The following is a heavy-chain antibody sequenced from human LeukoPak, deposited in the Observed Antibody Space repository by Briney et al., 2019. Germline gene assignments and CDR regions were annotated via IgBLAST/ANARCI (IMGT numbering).Heavy chain of an antibody. V-gene: IGHV1-69*04. D-gene: IGHD3-10*01. CDR2: IIPILGIA. Sequence: SVKVSCKASGGTFSSYAISWVRQAPGQGLEWMGRIIPILGIANYAQKFQGRVTITADKSTSTAYMELSSLRSEDTAVYYCARSRSGWFGELLYNYWGQGTLVTVSS. J-gene: IGHJ4*02. CDR1: GGTFSSYA. CDR3: ARSRSGWFGELLYNY.